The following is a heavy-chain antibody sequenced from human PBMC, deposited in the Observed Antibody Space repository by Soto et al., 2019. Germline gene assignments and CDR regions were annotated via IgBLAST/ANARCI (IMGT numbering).Heavy chain of an antibody. CDR1: RFTVSNNY. Sequence: PGGSLRLSCAASRFTVSNNYMTWLRQAPGKWLEWVSVMYSGGTATSYADSVKGRFTVSRDNSKNTVSLQLDSLRAEDTAVYYCARGVPVGAIGRFYFDSWGQGTLVTVSS. V-gene: IGHV3-53*01. CDR2: MYSGGTAT. CDR3: ARGVPVGAIGRFYFDS. J-gene: IGHJ4*02. D-gene: IGHD1-26*01.